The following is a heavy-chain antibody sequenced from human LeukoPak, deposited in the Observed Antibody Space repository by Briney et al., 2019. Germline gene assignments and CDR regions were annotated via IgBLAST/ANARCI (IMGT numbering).Heavy chain of an antibody. D-gene: IGHD6-13*01. J-gene: IGHJ5*02. CDR1: GGSISSSSYY. CDR3: ARDHLAAAAPTNWFDP. Sequence: SETLSLTCTVSGGSISSSSYYWGWIRQPPGKGLEWIGSIYYSGSTYYNPSLKSRVTISVDTSKNQFSLKLSSVTAADTAVYYCARDHLAAAAPTNWFDPWGQGTLVTVSS. V-gene: IGHV4-39*07. CDR2: IYYSGST.